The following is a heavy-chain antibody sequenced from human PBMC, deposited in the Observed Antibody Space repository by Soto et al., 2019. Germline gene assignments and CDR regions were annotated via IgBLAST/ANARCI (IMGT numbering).Heavy chain of an antibody. Sequence: EVQLVESGGGLVKPGGSLRLSCAASGFTFSSYSMNWVRQAPGKGLEWVSSISSSSSYIYYADSVKGRFTISRDNAKNSLYLQMNSLSAEDTAVYYYGRGLRGSNYYYGMDVWGQGTTVTVSS. D-gene: IGHD3-10*01. CDR2: ISSSSSYI. CDR1: GFTFSSYS. V-gene: IGHV3-21*06. CDR3: GRGLRGSNYYYGMDV. J-gene: IGHJ6*02.